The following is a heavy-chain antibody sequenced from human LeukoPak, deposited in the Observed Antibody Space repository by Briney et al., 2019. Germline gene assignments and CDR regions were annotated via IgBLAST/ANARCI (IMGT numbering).Heavy chain of an antibody. CDR3: ARDRLRD. J-gene: IGHJ4*02. CDR1: GFSVSTNY. Sequence: GESLRLSCAVSGFSVSTNYMSWVRQAPGKGLEWVSIIYSGDTTNYPDSVKGRFTISRDNAKNSLYLQMNSLRAEDTAVYYCARDRLRDWGQGTLVTVSS. D-gene: IGHD4-17*01. CDR2: IYSGDTT. V-gene: IGHV3-53*01.